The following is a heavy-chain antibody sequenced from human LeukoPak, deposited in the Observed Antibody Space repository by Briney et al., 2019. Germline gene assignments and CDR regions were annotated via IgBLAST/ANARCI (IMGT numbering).Heavy chain of an antibody. V-gene: IGHV3-23*01. D-gene: IGHD4-11*01. CDR1: GFTFSSYA. CDR3: ARGVTTVTTWNWFDP. CDR2: ISGSGGST. J-gene: IGHJ5*02. Sequence: GGSLRLSCAASGFTFSSYAMSWVRQAPGKGLEWVSAISGSGGSTYYADSVKGRFTISRDNSKNTLYLQMNSLRAEDTAVYYCARGVTTVTTWNWFDPWGQGTLVTVSS.